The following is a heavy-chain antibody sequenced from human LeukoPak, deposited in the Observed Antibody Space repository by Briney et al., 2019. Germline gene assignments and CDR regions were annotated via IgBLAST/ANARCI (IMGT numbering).Heavy chain of an antibody. J-gene: IGHJ4*02. V-gene: IGHV3-33*08. CDR3: ARDLNYRGSYVTPPLDY. CDR2: IWYDGSNK. D-gene: IGHD1-26*01. CDR1: GFTFSSYS. Sequence: GGSLRLSCAASGFTFSSYSMNWVRQAPGKGLEWVAAIWYDGSNKHYADSVEGRFTISRDNSKNTLYLQMNSLRAEDTALYYCARDLNYRGSYVTPPLDYWGQGTLVTVSS.